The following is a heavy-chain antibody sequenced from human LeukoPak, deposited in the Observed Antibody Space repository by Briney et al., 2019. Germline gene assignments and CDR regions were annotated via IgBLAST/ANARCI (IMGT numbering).Heavy chain of an antibody. CDR1: GYTFTSYV. J-gene: IGHJ6*03. Sequence: ASVKVSCKASGYTFTSYVISWVRQAPGQGLEWMGWISAYNGNTNYAQKLQGRVTMTTDTSTSTAYMELRSLRSDDTAVYYCARALYDSSGYTHYYYYYMDVWGKGTTVTVS. CDR2: ISAYNGNT. D-gene: IGHD3-22*01. V-gene: IGHV1-18*01. CDR3: ARALYDSSGYTHYYYYYMDV.